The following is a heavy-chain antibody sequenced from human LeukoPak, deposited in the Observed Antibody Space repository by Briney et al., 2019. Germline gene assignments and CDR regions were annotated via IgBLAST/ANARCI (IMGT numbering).Heavy chain of an antibody. J-gene: IGHJ3*02. CDR3: ARAGGLGYCSSTSCSRLFAFDI. D-gene: IGHD2-2*01. CDR1: GGSISTSNYY. CDR2: IFYSGST. Sequence: PSETLSLTCTVSGGSISTSNYYWGWIRQPPGKGLEWIGNIFYSGSTYYSPSLRSRVTISLDTSRNQFSLKLNSVTAADTAVYYCARAGGLGYCSSTSCSRLFAFDIWGQGTMVTVSS. V-gene: IGHV4-39*07.